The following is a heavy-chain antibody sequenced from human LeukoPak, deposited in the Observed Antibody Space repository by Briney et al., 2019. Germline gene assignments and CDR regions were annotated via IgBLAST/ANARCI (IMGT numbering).Heavy chain of an antibody. J-gene: IGHJ2*01. Sequence: GGSLRLSCAASGFTFSSYWMSWVRQAPGKGLEWVANIKQDGSEKYYVDSVKSRVTISRDNAKNSLYLQMNSLRAEDTAFYYCARSMSTVTTRYFDLWGRGTLSLSPQ. V-gene: IGHV3-7*03. D-gene: IGHD4-17*01. CDR3: ARSMSTVTTRYFDL. CDR2: IKQDGSEK. CDR1: GFTFSSYW.